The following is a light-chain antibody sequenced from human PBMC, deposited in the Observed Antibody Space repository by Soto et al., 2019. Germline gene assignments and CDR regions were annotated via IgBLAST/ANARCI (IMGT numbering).Light chain of an antibody. CDR2: DAS. CDR3: QQYDNLPLT. CDR1: QDISNY. J-gene: IGKJ4*02. Sequence: DIQMTQSPSSLSASVGDRVTITCQASQDISNYLNWYQQKPGKAPKLLKYDASNLETGDPSRISGSGSGTYFTFTISSLQPEDIATYYCQQYDNLPLTFGGGTKVDIK. V-gene: IGKV1-33*01.